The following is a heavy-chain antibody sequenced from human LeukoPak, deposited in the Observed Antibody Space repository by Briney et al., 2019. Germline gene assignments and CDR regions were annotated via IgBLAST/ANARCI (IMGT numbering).Heavy chain of an antibody. CDR3: ARDAGRAKDYGVLYNWFDP. CDR2: INPHSGGT. J-gene: IGHJ5*02. D-gene: IGHD4-17*01. V-gene: IGHV1-2*02. CDR1: GYTFTDYY. Sequence: GASVKVSCKASGYTFTDYYMHWVRQAPGQGLEWMGWINPHSGGTDHAQKFQGRVTMTRDTSISTAYMELSRLRSDDTAVYYCARDAGRAKDYGVLYNWFDPWGQGTLVTVSS.